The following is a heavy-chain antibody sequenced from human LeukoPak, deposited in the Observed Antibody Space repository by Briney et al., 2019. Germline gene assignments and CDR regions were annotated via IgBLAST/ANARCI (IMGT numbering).Heavy chain of an antibody. CDR1: GFTFSDHY. D-gene: IGHD4/OR15-4a*01. Sequence: GGSLRRSCAASGFTFSDHYIDWVRQAPGKGLEWVVRARNRRNGYSTQYAASVKGRFTFSRDDSENTVYLQMNSLKTEDTAVYFCARIMRVDYGTYYFDYWGPGTLVTVSS. CDR3: ARIMRVDYGTYYFDY. J-gene: IGHJ4*02. CDR2: ARNRRNGYST. V-gene: IGHV3-72*01.